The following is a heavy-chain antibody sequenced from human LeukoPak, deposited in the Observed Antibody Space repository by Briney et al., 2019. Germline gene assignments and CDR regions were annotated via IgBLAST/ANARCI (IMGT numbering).Heavy chain of an antibody. D-gene: IGHD6-19*01. CDR2: IRSKAYGGTT. CDR1: GFXFGDYG. CDR3: SRSYTSRYSSGWRTLDY. J-gene: IGHJ4*02. V-gene: IGHV3-49*03. Sequence: GGSLTLSCTASGFXFGDYGMSWFRQAPGKGLEWVGFIRSKAYGGTTEYAASVKGRFTISRDDSKSIVYLQMNSLKTEDTAVYYCSRSYTSRYSSGWRTLDYWGQGTLVTVSS.